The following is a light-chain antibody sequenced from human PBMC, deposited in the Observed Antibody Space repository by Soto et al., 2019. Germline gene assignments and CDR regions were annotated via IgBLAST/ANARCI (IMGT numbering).Light chain of an antibody. J-gene: IGLJ2*01. V-gene: IGLV2-14*03. CDR3: GSYRSSITIGGV. CDR1: SSDVGGYNY. Sequence: QSVLTQPASVSGSPGQSITISCTGTSSDVGGYNYVSWYQQHPGKAPKLVMYDVSNRPSGISNRFSGSKSGNTATLTISGVQAEDEADYFCGSYRSSITIGGVFGGGTKVTVL. CDR2: DVS.